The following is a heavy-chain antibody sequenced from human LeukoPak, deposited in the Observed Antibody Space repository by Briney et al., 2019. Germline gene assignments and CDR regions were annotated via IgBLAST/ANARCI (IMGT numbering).Heavy chain of an antibody. CDR3: AKDEQQLVPGY. D-gene: IGHD6-13*01. CDR2: ISYDGSNK. J-gene: IGHJ4*02. Sequence: GRSLRLSCAASGFTFSSYGMHWVRQAPGKGLEWVAVISYDGSNKYYADSVKGRFTISRDNSKNTLYLQMNSLRAEDTAVYYCAKDEQQLVPGYWGQGTLVTVSS. V-gene: IGHV3-30*18. CDR1: GFTFSSYG.